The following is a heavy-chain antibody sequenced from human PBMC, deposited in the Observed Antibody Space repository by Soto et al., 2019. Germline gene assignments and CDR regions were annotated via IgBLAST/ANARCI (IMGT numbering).Heavy chain of an antibody. D-gene: IGHD5-18*01. Sequence: ASVKVSCKATGYTFTSYDINWVRQATGQGLEWMGWMNPNSGNTCYAQKFQGRVTMTRNTSISTAYMELSSLRSEDTAVYYCARGGDTAMEHYYYYGMDVWGQGTTVTVSS. CDR3: ARGGDTAMEHYYYYGMDV. CDR1: GYTFTSYD. CDR2: MNPNSGNT. V-gene: IGHV1-8*01. J-gene: IGHJ6*02.